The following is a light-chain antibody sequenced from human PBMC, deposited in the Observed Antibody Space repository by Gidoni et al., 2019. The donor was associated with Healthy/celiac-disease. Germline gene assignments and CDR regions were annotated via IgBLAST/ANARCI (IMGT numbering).Light chain of an antibody. CDR1: SSDVGGYNY. CDR3: SSYTSSSSYV. V-gene: IGLV2-14*01. J-gene: IGLJ1*01. CDR2: EVS. Sequence: QSALTQPASVSGSPRQSITISCTGTSSDVGGYNYVSWYQQHPGKAPKLMIYEVSHRPSGVSSRFSGSKSGNTASLTISGLQAEDEADYYCSSYTSSSSYVFGTGTKVTVL.